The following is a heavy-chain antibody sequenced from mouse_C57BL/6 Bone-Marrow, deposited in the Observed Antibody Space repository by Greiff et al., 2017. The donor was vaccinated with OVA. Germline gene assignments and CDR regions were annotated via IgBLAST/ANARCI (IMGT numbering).Heavy chain of an antibody. D-gene: IGHD1-1*01. CDR3: TRLALYGSSYGYFDV. CDR2: IYPGNSDT. V-gene: IGHV1-5*01. CDR1: GYTFTSYW. J-gene: IGHJ1*03. Sequence: VQLQQSGTVLARPGASVKMSCKTSGYTFTSYWMHWVKQRPGQGLEWIGAIYPGNSDTSYNQKFKGKAKLTAVTSASTAYMELSSLTKEDSAVYYCTRLALYGSSYGYFDVWGTGTTVTVSS.